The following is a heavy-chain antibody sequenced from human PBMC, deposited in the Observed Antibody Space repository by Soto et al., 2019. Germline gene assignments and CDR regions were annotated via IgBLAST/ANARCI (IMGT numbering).Heavy chain of an antibody. CDR3: AKEIAARTSGWFEP. D-gene: IGHD6-6*01. CDR2: ISGSGGST. J-gene: IGHJ5*02. V-gene: IGHV3-23*01. Sequence: PGVSLSLSWSASGFTFISYAMSWVLQAPGKGLEWVSAISGSGGSTYYADSVKGRFTISRDNSKNTLYLQMNSLRAEDTAVYYWAKEIAARTSGWFEPCGQGSLVTVSS. CDR1: GFTFISYA.